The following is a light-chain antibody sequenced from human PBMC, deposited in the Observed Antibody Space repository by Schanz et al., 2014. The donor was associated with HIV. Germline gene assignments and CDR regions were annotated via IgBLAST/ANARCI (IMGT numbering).Light chain of an antibody. V-gene: IGKV3D-15*01. J-gene: IGKJ1*01. Sequence: EIVLTQSPVILSLSPGERATLSCRASQTVSSNSLGWYQQKRGQVPRLLIYSTSRRANGIPDRFSGSGSGTEFTLTISSLQSEDFAIYFCQQYDNWPLTFGQGTKVEI. CDR1: QTVSSN. CDR2: STS. CDR3: QQYDNWPLT.